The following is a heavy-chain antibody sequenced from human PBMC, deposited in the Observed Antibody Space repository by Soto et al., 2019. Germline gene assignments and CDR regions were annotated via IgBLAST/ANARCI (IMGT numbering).Heavy chain of an antibody. J-gene: IGHJ6*02. D-gene: IGHD2-2*01. CDR1: GGTFSSYA. CDR3: ARSQGSSTSLEIYYYYYYGMDV. CDR2: NIPISDTT. V-gene: IGHV1-69*01. Sequence: QVQLVQSGAEVKKPGSSVKVSCKASGGTFSSYAISWVRQAPGQGLEWMGGNIPISDTTNYAQKFQGRVTITADESTSTGYMELSSLRSEDTAVYYCARSQGSSTSLEIYYYYYYGMDVWGQGTTVTVSS.